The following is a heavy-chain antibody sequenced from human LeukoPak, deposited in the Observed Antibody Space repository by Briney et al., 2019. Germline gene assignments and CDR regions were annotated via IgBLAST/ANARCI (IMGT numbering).Heavy chain of an antibody. J-gene: IGHJ4*02. Sequence: GGPLRLSCTASGFSFSGHWMHWARQLPGKGLVWVSRISPTGSTTSYADSVKGRFTVSRDNAKNTLYLQVNNLRAEDTAVYYCARGPNSNWSGLDFWGQGTLLTVSS. D-gene: IGHD6-6*01. CDR2: ISPTGSTT. CDR1: GFSFSGHW. CDR3: ARGPNSNWSGLDF. V-gene: IGHV3-74*01.